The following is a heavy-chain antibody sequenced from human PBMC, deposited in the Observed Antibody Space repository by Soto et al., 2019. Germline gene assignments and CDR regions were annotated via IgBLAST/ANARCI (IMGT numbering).Heavy chain of an antibody. Sequence: GESLKISCSASGFTFSIYAMHWVRQAPGKGLEYVSSISTNGGSTHYADSVKGRFTISRDNSKNTQYLQMSSLRADDTAVYYCARAQDPYSSSPGGLYGMDVWGQGTTVTVSS. D-gene: IGHD6-6*01. J-gene: IGHJ6*02. CDR2: ISTNGGST. CDR3: ARAQDPYSSSPGGLYGMDV. V-gene: IGHV3-64D*06. CDR1: GFTFSIYA.